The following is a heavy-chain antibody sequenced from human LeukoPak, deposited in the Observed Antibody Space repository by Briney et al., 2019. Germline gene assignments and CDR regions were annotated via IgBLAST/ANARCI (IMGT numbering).Heavy chain of an antibody. D-gene: IGHD3-22*01. V-gene: IGHV4-59*01. CDR3: GRVNHYYDSSRDDALDI. CDR1: GGSISSYY. Sequence: SETLSLTCTVSGGSISSYYWSWIRQPPGKGVEWIGYIYYSGSTNYNPSLKSRVTISVDTSKNQFSLKVSSVTAAGPAVYYCGRVNHYYDSSRDDALDIWGQGTMVTVSS. CDR2: IYYSGST. J-gene: IGHJ3*02.